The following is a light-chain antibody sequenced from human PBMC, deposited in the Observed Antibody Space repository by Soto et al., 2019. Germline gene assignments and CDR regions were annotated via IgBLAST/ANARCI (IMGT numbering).Light chain of an antibody. Sequence: DIQMTQSPSSLSASVGDRVTITCRASQSISSYLSWFQQKSGKAPKLLIYAASSLQSGVPSRFSGSGSGTDFTLTISSLQPEDFATYYCQQSYSTPWTFGQGTKVDIK. CDR3: QQSYSTPWT. V-gene: IGKV1-39*01. CDR2: AAS. CDR1: QSISSY. J-gene: IGKJ1*01.